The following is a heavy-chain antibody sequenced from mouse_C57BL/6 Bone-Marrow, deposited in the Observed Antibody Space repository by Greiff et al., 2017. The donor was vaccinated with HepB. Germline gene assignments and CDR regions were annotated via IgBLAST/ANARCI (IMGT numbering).Heavy chain of an antibody. J-gene: IGHJ3*01. CDR2: INPSTGGT. CDR3: ASPPRQLRLPFAY. CDR1: GYSFTGYY. V-gene: IGHV1-42*01. Sequence: VHVKQSGPELVKPGASVKISCKASGYSFTGYYMNWVKQSPENSLEWIGEINPSTGGTTYNQKFKAKATLTVDKSSSTAYMQLKSLTSEDSAVYYCASPPRQLRLPFAYWGQGTLVTVSA. D-gene: IGHD3-2*02.